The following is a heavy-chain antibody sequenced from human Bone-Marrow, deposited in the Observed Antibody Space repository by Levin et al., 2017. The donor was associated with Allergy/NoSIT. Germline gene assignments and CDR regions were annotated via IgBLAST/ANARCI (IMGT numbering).Heavy chain of an antibody. CDR2: IKSQVDAGTT. Sequence: GESLKISCAASGFTFRNVWMNWVRQAPGKGLEWVGRIKSQVDAGTTDYAAPVKGRFTISRDDSKNTVFLQMNSLKTEDTAVYYCTTEARVGWELIYYFDYWGQGALVTVSS. V-gene: IGHV3-15*01. CDR1: GFTFRNVW. CDR3: TTEARVGWELIYYFDY. D-gene: IGHD1-26*01. J-gene: IGHJ4*02.